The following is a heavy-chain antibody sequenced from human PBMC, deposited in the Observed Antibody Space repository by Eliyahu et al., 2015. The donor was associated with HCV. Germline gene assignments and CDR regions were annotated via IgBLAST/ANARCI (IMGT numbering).Heavy chain of an antibody. D-gene: IGHD3-22*01. CDR1: GFIVSNNX. CDR3: ARGPSLTITYYDRSGYFDY. Sequence: EVQLVESGGGLIQPGGSLRLSCAGTGFIVSNNXMSWVRQAPEKGLEWVSVIYSGGSAYYADSVKGRFTISRDNSKNTLYLQMNSLTAEDTAVYYCARGPSLTITYYDRSGYFDYWGQGTLVTVSS. J-gene: IGHJ4*02. V-gene: IGHV3-53*01. CDR2: IYSGGSA.